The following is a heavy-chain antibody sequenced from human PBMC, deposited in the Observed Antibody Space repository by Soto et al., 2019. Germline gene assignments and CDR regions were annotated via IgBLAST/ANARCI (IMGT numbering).Heavy chain of an antibody. V-gene: IGHV1-3*01. CDR1: GYTFTSYA. J-gene: IGHJ6*02. CDR3: ARSGVVYAAYYYGMDV. D-gene: IGHD2-8*02. CDR2: INAGNGNT. Sequence: QVQLVQSGAEVKKPGASVKVSCKASGYTFTSYAMHWVRQAPGQRLEWMGWINAGNGNTKYSQKFQGRVTITRDTSARTAYMELSSLRSDDTAVYYCARSGVVYAAYYYGMDVWGQGTTVTVSS.